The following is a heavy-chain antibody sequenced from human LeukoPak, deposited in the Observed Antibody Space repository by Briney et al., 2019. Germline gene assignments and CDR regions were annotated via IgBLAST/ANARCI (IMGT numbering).Heavy chain of an antibody. Sequence: PSETLSLTCAVYGGSFSGYYWSWIRQPPGKGLEWIGEINHSGSTNYNPSLKSRVTISVDTSKNQFSLKLSSVTAADTAVYYCARELLWFGEHYFDYWGQGTLVTVSS. V-gene: IGHV4-34*01. J-gene: IGHJ4*02. CDR1: GGSFSGYY. CDR3: ARELLWFGEHYFDY. CDR2: INHSGST. D-gene: IGHD3-10*01.